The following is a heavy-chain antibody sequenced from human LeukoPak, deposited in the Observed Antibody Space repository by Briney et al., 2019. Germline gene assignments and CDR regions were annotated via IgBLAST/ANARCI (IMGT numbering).Heavy chain of an antibody. CDR3: AREKSGYSSGWYYFY. D-gene: IGHD6-19*01. V-gene: IGHV1-18*01. J-gene: IGHJ4*02. CDR2: FSAYNGNT. CDR1: GYTFTSYG. Sequence: ASVKVSCKASGYTFTSYGISWVRQAPGQGLEWMGWFSAYNGNTNYAQKLQGRVTMTTDTSTSTAYMELRSLRSDDTAVYYCAREKSGYSSGWYYFYWGQGTLVTVSS.